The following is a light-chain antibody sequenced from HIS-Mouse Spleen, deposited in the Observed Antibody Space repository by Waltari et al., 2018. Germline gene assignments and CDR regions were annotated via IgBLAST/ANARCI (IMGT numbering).Light chain of an antibody. CDR3: QQYYSTPRT. J-gene: IGKJ1*01. Sequence: DIVMTQSPDSLAVSLGERATINCKFSQSVLYSSNNKNYLAWYQHEPGQPPKLPIYLASTRESGVPDRFSGSGSGTDFTLTISSLQAEDVAVYYCQQYYSTPRTFGQGTKVEIK. CDR1: QSVLYSSNNKNY. V-gene: IGKV4-1*01. CDR2: LAS.